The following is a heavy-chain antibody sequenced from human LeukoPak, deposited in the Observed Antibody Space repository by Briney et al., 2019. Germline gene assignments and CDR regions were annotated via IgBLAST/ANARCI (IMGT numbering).Heavy chain of an antibody. CDR2: ISSSSSYI. J-gene: IGHJ4*02. CDR1: GFTFSSYS. CDR3: ARDNTLLIDGYYDFWSGPDY. V-gene: IGHV3-21*01. D-gene: IGHD3-3*01. Sequence: NAGGSLRLSCAASGFTFSSYSMNWVRQAPGKGLEWVSSISSSSSYIYYADSVKGRFTISRDNAKNSLYLQMNSLRAEDTAVYYCARDNTLLIDGYYDFWSGPDYWGQGTLVTVSS.